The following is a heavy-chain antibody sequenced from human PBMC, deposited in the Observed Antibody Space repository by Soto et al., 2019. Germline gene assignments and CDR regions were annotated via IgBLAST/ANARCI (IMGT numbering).Heavy chain of an antibody. Sequence: QVQLVESGGGLVRPGGSLRLSCAASGFTVSDYFMSWVRQAPGKGLEWLSYIRNDNSNMYYADSVKGRFTISRDNAKNSLYLQMNSLRDEDTAVYYCARVILTAAGAMDVWAQGTTVTVSS. D-gene: IGHD1-20*01. J-gene: IGHJ6*02. V-gene: IGHV3-11*01. CDR2: IRNDNSNM. CDR1: GFTVSDYF. CDR3: ARVILTAAGAMDV.